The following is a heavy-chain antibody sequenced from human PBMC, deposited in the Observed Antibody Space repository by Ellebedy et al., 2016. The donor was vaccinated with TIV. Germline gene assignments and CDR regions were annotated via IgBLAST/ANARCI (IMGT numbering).Heavy chain of an antibody. CDR3: VRWGDYEGWDF. D-gene: IGHD3-22*01. J-gene: IGHJ4*02. CDR1: GFNFGAYS. CDR2: IAGRTSLI. Sequence: PGGSLRLSCACSGFNFGAYSINWVRQATGKGLEWLSYIAGRTSLIYYADSVKGRFTISRDNAKNSEFLQMNSLGVEDTAVYYCVRWGDYEGWDFWGQGTLVTVSS. V-gene: IGHV3-48*04.